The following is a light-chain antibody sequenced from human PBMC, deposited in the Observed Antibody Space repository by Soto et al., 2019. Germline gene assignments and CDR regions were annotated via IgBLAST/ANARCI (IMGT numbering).Light chain of an antibody. Sequence: QSALTQPASVSGSPGQSITFSCTGTSSDIGAYNYVSWYQHHPGKAPKLLIYDVTDRPSGVSDRFSGSKYGTTASLAISGLQDEDEADYLCRSYTTVNTVVVFGGGTKLTVL. CDR2: DVT. CDR3: RSYTTVNTVVV. J-gene: IGLJ3*02. CDR1: SSDIGAYNY. V-gene: IGLV2-14*03.